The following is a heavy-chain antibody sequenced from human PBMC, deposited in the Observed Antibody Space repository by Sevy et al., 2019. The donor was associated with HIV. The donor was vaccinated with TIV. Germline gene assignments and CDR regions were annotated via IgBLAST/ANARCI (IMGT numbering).Heavy chain of an antibody. V-gene: IGHV3-15*01. D-gene: IGHD2-15*01. J-gene: IGHJ2*01. CDR3: ATAIWCSGDNCYHWFFDL. CDR2: IKTKTDGETT. CDR1: GFTFSNAW. Sequence: GGSLRLSCAASGFTFSNAWMSWVRQAPGKGLEWVGRIKTKTDGETTDDAAPVKGRFTISRDDSKSTLYLQMNCLKTEDTAVYYCATAIWCSGDNCYHWFFDLWGRGTQVTVSS.